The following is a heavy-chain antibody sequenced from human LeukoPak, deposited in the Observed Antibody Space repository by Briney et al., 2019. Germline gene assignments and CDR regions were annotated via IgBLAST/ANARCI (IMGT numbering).Heavy chain of an antibody. Sequence: GASVKVSCKASGYTFTSYGISWVRQAPGQGLEWMGWISAYNGNTNYAQKLQGRVTMTTDTSTSTAYMELRSLRSDDTAVYYCARDEEFVGYYYYMDVWGKGTTVTVSS. J-gene: IGHJ6*03. CDR1: GYTFTSYG. CDR2: ISAYNGNT. D-gene: IGHD3-10*01. CDR3: ARDEEFVGYYYYMDV. V-gene: IGHV1-18*01.